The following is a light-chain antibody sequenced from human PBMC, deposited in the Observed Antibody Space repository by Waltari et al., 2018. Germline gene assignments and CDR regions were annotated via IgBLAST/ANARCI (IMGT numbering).Light chain of an antibody. CDR1: SLRSYS. CDR2: GKN. CDR3: NSRDSSGNHP. V-gene: IGLV3-19*01. Sequence: SSELTQDPAVSVALGQTVRITFQGDSLRSYSASWYQQKPGQAPVLVIYGKNNRPSGIPDRFSGSSPGNKASLSITGAQAEDEADYYCNSRDSSGNHPFGGGTKLTVL. J-gene: IGLJ2*01.